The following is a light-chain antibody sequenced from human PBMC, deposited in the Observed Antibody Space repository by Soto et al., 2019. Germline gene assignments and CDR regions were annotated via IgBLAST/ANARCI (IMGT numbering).Light chain of an antibody. CDR3: SSYTCSYTLV. CDR2: DVS. CDR1: SSDVGGYNY. Sequence: QSALTQPASVSGSPGQSITISCTGTSSDVGGYNYVSWYQQHPGKAPKLMIYDVSNRPSGVSNRFSGSKSGNTASLTISGLQAEDEADYYCSSYTCSYTLVFGGGTKPTVL. V-gene: IGLV2-14*01. J-gene: IGLJ2*01.